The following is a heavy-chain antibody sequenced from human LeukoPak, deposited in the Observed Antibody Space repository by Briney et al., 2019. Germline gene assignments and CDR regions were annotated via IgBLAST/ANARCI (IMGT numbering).Heavy chain of an antibody. D-gene: IGHD3-16*01. CDR1: GFTSTNFA. CDR2: IIVGSGAT. V-gene: IGHV1-58*01. J-gene: IGHJ4*02. Sequence: ASVNVSCKASGFTSTNFAVQWVRQARGQRLEWIGWIIVGSGATKCAQDFQERVTITRDLSTSTLYMELRSLTSEDTAVYYCAADLSNPRMGASYLDSWGQGTLVTVSS. CDR3: AADLSNPRMGASYLDS.